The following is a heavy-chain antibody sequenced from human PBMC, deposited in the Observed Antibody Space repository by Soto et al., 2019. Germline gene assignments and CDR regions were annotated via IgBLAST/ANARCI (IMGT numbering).Heavy chain of an antibody. CDR2: IYPSDSDT. J-gene: IGHJ4*02. D-gene: IGHD3-3*01. CDR3: ARGGVSTRTFDY. V-gene: IGHV5-51*01. CDR1: VYNFAGYW. Sequence: GESLKISCKGSVYNFAGYWIAWARQMPGKGLELMGIIYPSDSDTRYRPSFQGQVTISADKSISSAYLQWSSLRASDTAMYYCARGGVSTRTFDYWGQGTPVTVSS.